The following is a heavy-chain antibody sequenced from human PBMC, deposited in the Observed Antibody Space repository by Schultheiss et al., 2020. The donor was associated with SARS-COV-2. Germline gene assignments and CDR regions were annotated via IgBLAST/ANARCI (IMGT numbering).Heavy chain of an antibody. CDR1: GYSFTSYW. CDR3: ARLGDGVFDY. V-gene: IGHV5-51*01. Sequence: GGSLRLSCRGSGYSFTSYWIGWVRQMPGRGPEWMGIIYPSDSDTRYSPSFQGQVTISADKSISTAYLQWSSLKASDTAMYYCARLGDGVFDYWGQGTLVTVSS. CDR2: IYPSDSDT. D-gene: IGHD2-21*02. J-gene: IGHJ4*02.